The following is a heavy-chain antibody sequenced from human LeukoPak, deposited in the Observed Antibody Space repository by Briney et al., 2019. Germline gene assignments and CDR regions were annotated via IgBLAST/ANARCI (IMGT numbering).Heavy chain of an antibody. D-gene: IGHD4-23*01. Sequence: SETLSLTCTVPGGSISNSYWNWVRQPPGKGLEWIAYIHTSGSTNYNPALKSRVTLSVDTSKNQFSLKLNSVTASDTAVYYCASSYDGKIAPFDKWGEGTLVTVSS. CDR3: ASSYDGKIAPFDK. V-gene: IGHV4-4*08. CDR1: GGSISNSY. J-gene: IGHJ4*02. CDR2: IHTSGST.